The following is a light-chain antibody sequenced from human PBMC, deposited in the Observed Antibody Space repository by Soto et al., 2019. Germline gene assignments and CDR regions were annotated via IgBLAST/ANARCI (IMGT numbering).Light chain of an antibody. CDR2: DDT. V-gene: IGLV2-23*01. CDR1: VGL. J-gene: IGLJ1*01. Sequence: TQPGSVSGSPGQSIAISCTGTVGLVSWYQQHPGKVPKLIIYDDTKRPSGVSSRFSGSKSGNTASLTISGLQTEDEADYYCCLYVGGRKYVFGTGTKVTVL. CDR3: CLYVGGRKYV.